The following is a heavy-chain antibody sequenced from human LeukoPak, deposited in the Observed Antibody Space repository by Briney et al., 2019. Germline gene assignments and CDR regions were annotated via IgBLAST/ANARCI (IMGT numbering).Heavy chain of an antibody. CDR3: AGGCGAGGYYFDY. V-gene: IGHV4-59*01. D-gene: IGHD3-16*01. Sequence: SETLSLTCTVSGGSISTYYWSWIRQPPGKGLEWIGYIYYTGSTNYNPSLKSRVTISVDTSKNQFSLRLTSVTAADTAVYYCAGGCGAGGYYFDYWGQGTLVTVSS. CDR2: IYYTGST. CDR1: GGSISTYY. J-gene: IGHJ4*02.